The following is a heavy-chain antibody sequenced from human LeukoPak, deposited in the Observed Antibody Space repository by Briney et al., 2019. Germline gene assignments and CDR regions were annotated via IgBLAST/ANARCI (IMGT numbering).Heavy chain of an antibody. J-gene: IGHJ4*02. D-gene: IGHD3-10*01. CDR3: ARPRRGSGSYYNG. CDR1: GGSFSDYY. V-gene: IGHV4-34*01. Sequence: SETLSLTCAVYGGSFSDYYWSWIRQPPGKGLEYIGEINHSGSTNYDPSLKSRVTISVDTSKNQFSLKLSSVTAADTAVYYCARPRRGSGSYYNGWGQGTLVTVSS. CDR2: INHSGST.